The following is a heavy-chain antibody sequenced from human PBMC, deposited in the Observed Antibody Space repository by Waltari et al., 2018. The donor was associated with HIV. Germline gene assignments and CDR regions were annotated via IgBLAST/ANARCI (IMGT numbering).Heavy chain of an antibody. V-gene: IGHV1-18*01. CDR3: ARALWSGYYTPYYFDY. D-gene: IGHD3-3*01. CDR2: ISAYNGHT. Sequence: QVQLVQSGAEVKKHGASVKVSCQASGYTFTTYGISWVRQAPGKGLEWMGWISAYNGHTNYAQKLQGRVTMTTDTSTSTAYMDLRSLRSDDTAFYYCARALWSGYYTPYYFDYWGQGTLVTVSS. J-gene: IGHJ4*02. CDR1: GYTFTTYG.